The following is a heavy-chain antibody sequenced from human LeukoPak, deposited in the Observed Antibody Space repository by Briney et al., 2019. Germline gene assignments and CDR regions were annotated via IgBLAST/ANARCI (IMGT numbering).Heavy chain of an antibody. CDR1: GYTFTGYY. J-gene: IGHJ4*02. D-gene: IGHD3-16*01. CDR3: ARDNDSRDPPHFDY. Sequence: AASVKVSCKASGYTFTGYYMHWVRQAPGQGLEWVGWIRGDNGDTNYAQKLQGRVTMTTDTSTSTAYMELRSLGSDETAVYYCARDNDSRDPPHFDYWGQGTLVTVSS. V-gene: IGHV1-18*04. CDR2: IRGDNGDT.